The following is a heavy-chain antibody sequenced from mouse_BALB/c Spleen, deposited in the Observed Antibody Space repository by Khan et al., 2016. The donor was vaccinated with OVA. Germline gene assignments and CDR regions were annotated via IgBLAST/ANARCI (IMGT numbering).Heavy chain of an antibody. CDR1: GFTFSPYS. D-gene: IGHD4-1*01. J-gene: IGHJ3*01. Sequence: EVQLVESGGDLVKSGGSLKLSCAASGFTFSPYSMSWVRQTPDKRLEWVATISSDGDYTYYQDSVKGRFSISRDNAKNTLYLQMSTLKSEDTAMYYCATHLTGSFAYWGQGTLVTVSA. V-gene: IGHV5-6*01. CDR3: ATHLTGSFAY. CDR2: ISSDGDYT.